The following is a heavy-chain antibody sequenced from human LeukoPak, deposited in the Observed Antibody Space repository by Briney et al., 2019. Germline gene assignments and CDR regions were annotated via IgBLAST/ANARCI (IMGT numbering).Heavy chain of an antibody. CDR2: IYTSGST. J-gene: IGHJ3*01. D-gene: IGHD6-13*01. CDR1: GGSISSGSYY. CDR3: ARVLAAAGSGYDAFDV. Sequence: SETLSLTCTVSGGSISSGSYYWSWIRQPAGKGLEWIGRIYTSGSTNYNPSLKSRVTISVDTSKNQFSLKLSSVTAADTAVYYCARVLAAAGSGYDAFDVWGQGTMVTVSS. V-gene: IGHV4-61*02.